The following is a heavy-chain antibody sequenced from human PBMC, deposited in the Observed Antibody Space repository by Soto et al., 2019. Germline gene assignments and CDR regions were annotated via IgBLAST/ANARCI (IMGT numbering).Heavy chain of an antibody. CDR2: IYYSGST. V-gene: IGHV4-59*08. Sequence: SETLSLTCTVSGGSISSYYWSWIRQPPGKGLEWIGYIYYSGSTNYNPSLKSRVTISVDTSKNQFSLKLSSVTAADTAVYYCARHTGYCSSTSCYALGWFDPWGQGTLVTVSS. J-gene: IGHJ5*02. D-gene: IGHD2-2*03. CDR1: GGSISSYY. CDR3: ARHTGYCSSTSCYALGWFDP.